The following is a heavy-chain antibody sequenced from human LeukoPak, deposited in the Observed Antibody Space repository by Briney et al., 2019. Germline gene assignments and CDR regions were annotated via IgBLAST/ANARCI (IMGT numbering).Heavy chain of an antibody. CDR3: ARVIVGAKDGAFDV. D-gene: IGHD1-26*01. CDR2: IYSTGST. J-gene: IGHJ3*01. V-gene: IGHV4-59*12. Sequence: PSETLSLTCSVSGGSISSYYWSWIRQPPGKGLEWIGYIYSTGSTYYNPSLKSRVIISVGTSKNQFSLKLSSVTAADTAVYYCARVIVGAKDGAFDVWGQGTMVTVSP. CDR1: GGSISSYY.